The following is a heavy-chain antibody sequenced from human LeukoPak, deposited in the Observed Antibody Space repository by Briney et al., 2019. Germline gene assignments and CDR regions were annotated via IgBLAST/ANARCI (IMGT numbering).Heavy chain of an antibody. CDR2: IIPIFGTA. V-gene: IGHV1-69*13. Sequence: SVKVSCKASGGTFSIYAISWVRQAPGQGLEWMGGIIPIFGTANYAQKFQGRVTITADESTSTAYMELSSLRSEDAAVYYCARGRPEYYDFWSGPETYYGMDVWGQGTTVTVPS. CDR3: ARGRPEYYDFWSGPETYYGMDV. J-gene: IGHJ6*02. CDR1: GGTFSIYA. D-gene: IGHD3-3*01.